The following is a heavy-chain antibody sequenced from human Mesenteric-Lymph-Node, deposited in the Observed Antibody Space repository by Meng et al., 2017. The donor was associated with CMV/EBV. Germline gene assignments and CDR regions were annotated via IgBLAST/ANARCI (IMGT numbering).Heavy chain of an antibody. D-gene: IGHD4-23*01. CDR3: ARHQRWLKSEGGFNY. J-gene: IGHJ4*02. Sequence: QVTLQQWAAGLLKLSESLSLTFAVYGGSFSGYYWGWIRQPPGKGLEWIGEINHSGSTNYNPSLKSRVTISVDTSKNQFSLKLSSVTAADTAVYYCARHQRWLKSEGGFNYWGQGTLVTVSS. V-gene: IGHV4-34*01. CDR1: GGSFSGYY. CDR2: INHSGST.